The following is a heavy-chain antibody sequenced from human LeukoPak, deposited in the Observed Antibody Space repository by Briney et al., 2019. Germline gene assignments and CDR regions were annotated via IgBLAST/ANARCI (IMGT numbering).Heavy chain of an antibody. CDR1: GFTVSSNY. J-gene: IGHJ6*03. D-gene: IGHD5-18*01. CDR3: ARHSGAMVPDYYMDV. V-gene: IGHV3-53*01. Sequence: PGGSLRLSCAASGFTVSSNYMSWVRQAPGKGLEWVSVIYSGGSTYYADSVKGRFTISRDNSKNTLYLQMNSLRAEDTAVYYRARHSGAMVPDYYMDVWGKGTTVTVSS. CDR2: IYSGGST.